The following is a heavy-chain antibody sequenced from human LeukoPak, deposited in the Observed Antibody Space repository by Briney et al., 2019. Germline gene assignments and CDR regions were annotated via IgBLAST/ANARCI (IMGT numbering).Heavy chain of an antibody. D-gene: IGHD6-19*01. Sequence: GGSLRLSCAASGFTFSSHSMNWVRQAPGKGLEWVSSISSSSSYIYYADSVKGRFTISRDNAKNSLYLQMNSLRAEDTAVYYCARSGSGWYGIIDRGQGTLVTVSS. V-gene: IGHV3-21*01. CDR3: ARSGSGWYGIID. CDR1: GFTFSSHS. J-gene: IGHJ4*02. CDR2: ISSSSSYI.